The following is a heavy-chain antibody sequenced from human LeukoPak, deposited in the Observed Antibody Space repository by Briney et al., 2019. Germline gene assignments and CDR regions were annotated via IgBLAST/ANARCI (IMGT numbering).Heavy chain of an antibody. V-gene: IGHV4-59*08. Sequence: SETLSLTCTVSGGSISSHYWSWIRQPPGKGLEWIGYIYYSGSTNYNPSLKSRVTISVDTSKNQFSLKLSSVTAADTAVYYCATGGMVRGLVIWGQGTLVTVSS. D-gene: IGHD3-10*01. CDR3: ATGGMVRGLVI. J-gene: IGHJ4*02. CDR2: IYYSGST. CDR1: GGSISSHY.